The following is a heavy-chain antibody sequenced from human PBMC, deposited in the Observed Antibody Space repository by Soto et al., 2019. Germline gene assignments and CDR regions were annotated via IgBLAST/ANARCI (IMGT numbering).Heavy chain of an antibody. CDR2: ISSSSSTI. CDR3: ARDASSWYSGGFDP. D-gene: IGHD6-13*01. CDR1: GFTFSSYS. V-gene: IGHV3-48*01. J-gene: IGHJ5*02. Sequence: EVQLVESGGGLVQPGGSLRLSCAASGFTFSSYSMNWVRQAPGKGLEWVSYISSSSSTIYYADSVKGRFTISRDNAKNSMYLQMNSLRAEDTAVYDGARDASSWYSGGFDPWGQGTLVTVSS.